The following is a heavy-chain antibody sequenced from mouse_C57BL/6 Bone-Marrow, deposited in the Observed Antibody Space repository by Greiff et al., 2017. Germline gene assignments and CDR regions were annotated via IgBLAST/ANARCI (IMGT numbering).Heavy chain of an antibody. J-gene: IGHJ1*03. V-gene: IGHV1-82*01. CDR3: ARSLGLCYWYFDV. Sequence: QVQLQQSGPELVKPGASVTISCKASGYAFSSSWMNWVKQRPGKGLEWIGRFYPGDGDTNYNGKFKGKATLTADKSSSTAYMQLSSLTSEDSAVYFCARSLGLCYWYFDVWGTGTTVTVSS. CDR1: GYAFSSSW. D-gene: IGHD2-4*01. CDR2: FYPGDGDT.